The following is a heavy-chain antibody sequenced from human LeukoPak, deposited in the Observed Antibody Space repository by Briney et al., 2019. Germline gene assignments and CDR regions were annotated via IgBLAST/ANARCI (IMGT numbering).Heavy chain of an antibody. J-gene: IGHJ4*02. V-gene: IGHV4-38-2*02. Sequence: SETLSLTCTVSGYSISSGYYWGWIRQPPGKGLEWIGSIYHSGSTYYNPSLKSRVTISVDTSKNQFSLKLSSVTAADTAVYYCAREAGRGYSSGGYFDYWGQGTLVTVSS. CDR2: IYHSGST. D-gene: IGHD6-19*01. CDR1: GYSISSGYY. CDR3: AREAGRGYSSGGYFDY.